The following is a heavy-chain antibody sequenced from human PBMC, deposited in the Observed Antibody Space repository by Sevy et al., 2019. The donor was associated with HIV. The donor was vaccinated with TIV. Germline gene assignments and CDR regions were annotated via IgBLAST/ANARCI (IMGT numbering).Heavy chain of an antibody. CDR3: AKDGGCGQGYHYYMDV. J-gene: IGHJ6*03. Sequence: GGSLRLSCAASGFTFSSYAMSWVRQAPGKGLEWVSAISGSGGSTYYADSVKGRFTISRDNSKNTLYLQMNSLRAEDTAVYYCAKDGGCGQGYHYYMDVWGKGTTVTVSS. D-gene: IGHD6-19*01. CDR1: GFTFSSYA. CDR2: ISGSGGST. V-gene: IGHV3-23*01.